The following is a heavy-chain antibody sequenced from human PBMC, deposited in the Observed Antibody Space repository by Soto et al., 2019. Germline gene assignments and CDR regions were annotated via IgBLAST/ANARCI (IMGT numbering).Heavy chain of an antibody. CDR3: ARGRSSSDYYYYYMDV. J-gene: IGHJ6*03. V-gene: IGHV1-18*01. Sequence: GASVKVSCKASGYTFTSYGISWVRQAPGQGLEWMGWISAYSGNTNYAQKLQGRVTMTTDTSTSTAYMELSRLRSDDTAVYYCARGRSSSDYYYYYMDVWGKGTTVTVSS. CDR2: ISAYSGNT. CDR1: GYTFTSYG. D-gene: IGHD6-6*01.